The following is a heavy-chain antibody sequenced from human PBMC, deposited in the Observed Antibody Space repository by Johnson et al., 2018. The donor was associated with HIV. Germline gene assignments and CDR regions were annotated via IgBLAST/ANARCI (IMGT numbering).Heavy chain of an antibody. CDR1: GFTFSSYA. CDR2: IYSGGDT. V-gene: IGHV3-66*01. D-gene: IGHD1-14*01. Sequence: VQLVESGGGVMRPGGSLRLSCAASGFTFSSYAMSWVRQAPGKGLEWISVIYSGGDTYYADSVKGRFTISRDDSKNTLYLQMNSLRHEDTAVYYCARDQGELRRTHAFDIWGQGTMVTVSS. CDR3: ARDQGELRRTHAFDI. J-gene: IGHJ3*02.